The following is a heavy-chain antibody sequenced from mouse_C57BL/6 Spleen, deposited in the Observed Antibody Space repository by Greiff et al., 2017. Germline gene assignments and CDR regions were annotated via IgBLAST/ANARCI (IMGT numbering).Heavy chain of an antibody. CDR2: IHPNSGST. CDR1: GYTFTSYW. V-gene: IGHV1-64*01. D-gene: IGHD3-2*02. J-gene: IGHJ3*01. CDR3: ARGGQTAHWFAY. Sequence: VQLQQPGAELVKPGASVKLSCKASGYTFTSYWMHWVKQRPGQGLEWIGMIHPNSGSTNYNEKFKSKATLTVDKSSSTAYMQLSSLTSEDSAVYYCARGGQTAHWFAYWGQGTLVTVSA.